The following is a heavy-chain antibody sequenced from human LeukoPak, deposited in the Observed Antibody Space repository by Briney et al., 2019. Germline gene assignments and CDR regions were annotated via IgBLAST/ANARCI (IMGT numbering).Heavy chain of an antibody. CDR1: GYTFTDYY. D-gene: IGHD3-9*01. J-gene: IGHJ4*02. CDR2: VDPEDGET. V-gene: IGHV1-69-2*01. Sequence: ASVKVSCKVSGYTFTDYYMHWVQQAPGEGLEWMGLVDPEDGETIYAEKFQGRVTITADTSTDTAYMELSSLRSEDTAVYYCAISSITILDYWGQGTLVTVSS. CDR3: AISSITILDY.